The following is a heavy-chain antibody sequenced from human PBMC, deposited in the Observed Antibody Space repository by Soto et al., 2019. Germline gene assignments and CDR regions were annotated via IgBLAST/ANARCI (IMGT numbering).Heavy chain of an antibody. J-gene: IGHJ4*02. CDR2: MNPNSGNT. Sequence: ASVKVSCKASGYTFTSYAMHWVRQAPGQRLEWMGWMNPNSGNTGYAQKFQGRVTMTRNTSISTAYMELSSLRSEDTAVYYCAVRGYDSSGYYYVEDGGIDYWAQGTLVTVSS. CDR3: AVRGYDSSGYYYVEDGGIDY. CDR1: GYTFTSYA. D-gene: IGHD3-22*01. V-gene: IGHV1-8*02.